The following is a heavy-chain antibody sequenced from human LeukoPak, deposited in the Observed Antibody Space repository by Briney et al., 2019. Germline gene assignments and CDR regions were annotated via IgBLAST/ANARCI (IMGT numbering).Heavy chain of an antibody. D-gene: IGHD2-2*01. CDR2: IFSGGDT. V-gene: IGHV3-66*01. CDR1: GFTVSNNW. CDR3: AGDPSAVTANTYA. J-gene: IGHJ5*02. Sequence: SGGSLRLSCAASGFTVSNNWMNWVRQAPGKGLEWVSLIFSGGDTQYADSVKDRFTISRDASKNTLYLQMSNLRAEDTAVYYCAGDPSAVTANTYAWGQGTLVTVSS.